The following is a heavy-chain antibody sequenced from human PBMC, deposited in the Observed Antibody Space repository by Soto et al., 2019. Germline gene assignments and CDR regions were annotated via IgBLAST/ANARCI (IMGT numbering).Heavy chain of an antibody. CDR1: GFSLSTSGVG. CDR3: AHKGWGNRILDY. D-gene: IGHD3-16*01. CDR2: VYWDDSK. Sequence: QITLKESGPTLVKPTQTLTLTCTFSGFSLSTSGVGVGWIRQPPGKALEWLAIVYWDDSKHYIPSLESRLTITKDTSKNQVVLTTTNMDPVDTASYYCAHKGWGNRILDYWGQGTLVTVSS. V-gene: IGHV2-5*02. J-gene: IGHJ4*02.